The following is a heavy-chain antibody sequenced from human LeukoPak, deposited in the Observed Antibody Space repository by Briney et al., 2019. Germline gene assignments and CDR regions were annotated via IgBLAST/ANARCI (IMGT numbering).Heavy chain of an antibody. D-gene: IGHD3-22*01. J-gene: IGHJ4*02. CDR1: GGSFSGYY. CDR3: ASHYYYDSSGLT. Sequence: KPSGTLSLTCAVYGGSFSGYYWSWIRQPPGKGLEWIGESNHSGSTKYNPSLKSRVTISVDTSKNQFSLKLSSVTAADTAVYYCASHYYYDSSGLTWGQGTLVTVSS. CDR2: SNHSGST. V-gene: IGHV4-34*01.